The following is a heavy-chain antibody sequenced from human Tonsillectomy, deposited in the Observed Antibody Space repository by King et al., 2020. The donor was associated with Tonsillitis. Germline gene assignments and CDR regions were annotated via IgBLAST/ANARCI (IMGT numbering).Heavy chain of an antibody. V-gene: IGHV1-2*02. J-gene: IGHJ6*02. Sequence: VQLVESGAEVKKPGASVKVSCKTSGYSFTGYYMHWVRQAPGQGLEWMGWIKPNTGDTNYAQKFQGRVTMTRDTSITTAYMELSRLRSDDTAVYYCARDQEYYYGMDVWGQGTTVTVPS. D-gene: IGHD6-6*01. CDR1: GYSFTGYY. CDR3: ARDQEYYYGMDV. CDR2: IKPNTGDT.